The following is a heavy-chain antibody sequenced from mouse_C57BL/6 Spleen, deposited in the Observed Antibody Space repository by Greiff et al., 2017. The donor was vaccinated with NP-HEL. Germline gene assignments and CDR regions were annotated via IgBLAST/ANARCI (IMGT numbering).Heavy chain of an antibody. Sequence: QVQLQQPGAELVRPGSSVKLSCKASGYTFTSYWMDWVKQRPGQGLEWIGNIYPSDSETHYNQKFKDKATLTVDKSSSPAYMQLSSLTSEDSAVYYCARDGYGGGYFDYWGQGTTLTVSS. J-gene: IGHJ2*01. CDR2: IYPSDSET. CDR3: ARDGYGGGYFDY. CDR1: GYTFTSYW. D-gene: IGHD2-2*01. V-gene: IGHV1-61*01.